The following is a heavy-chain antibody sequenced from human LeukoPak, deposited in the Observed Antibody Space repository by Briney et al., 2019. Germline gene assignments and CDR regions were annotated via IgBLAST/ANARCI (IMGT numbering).Heavy chain of an antibody. J-gene: IGHJ4*02. D-gene: IGHD7-27*01. CDR1: GLTFSNYG. Sequence: PGRSLRLSCAASGLTFSNYGMHWVRQAPGKGLEWVAVIWYDGSSKYYADSVKGRFTISRDNAKNTLYLQMNSLRAEDTAVYYCARKTPDWGRFDCWGQGTLVTVSS. CDR3: ARKTPDWGRFDC. CDR2: IWYDGSSK. V-gene: IGHV3-33*03.